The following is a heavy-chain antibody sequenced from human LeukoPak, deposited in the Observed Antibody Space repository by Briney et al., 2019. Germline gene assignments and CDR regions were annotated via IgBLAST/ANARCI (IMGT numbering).Heavy chain of an antibody. CDR3: ARWESPAAGTNFDY. V-gene: IGHV3-7*01. J-gene: IGHJ4*02. CDR1: GFTFSSYL. Sequence: GGSLRLSCAASGFTFSSYLMSWVRQAPGKGLEWVANIKQDGSEKYYVDSVKGRFTISRDNAKNSLYLQMNSLRAEDTAVYYCARWESPAAGTNFDYWGQGTLVTVSS. D-gene: IGHD6-13*01. CDR2: IKQDGSEK.